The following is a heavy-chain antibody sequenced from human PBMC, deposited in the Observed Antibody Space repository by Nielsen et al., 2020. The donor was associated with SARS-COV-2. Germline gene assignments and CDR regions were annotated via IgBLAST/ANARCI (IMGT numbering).Heavy chain of an antibody. V-gene: IGHV5-51*01. J-gene: IGHJ4*02. CDR2: IYPGDSDT. CDR3: AWKSSGWYGSYDY. D-gene: IGHD6-19*01. Sequence: GESLKISCQGSGYSFSTYWIAWVRQMPGKGLEWMGIIYPGDSDTRYSPSFQGQVTISADKSISTAYLQWSSLKAPDTAMYYCAWKSSGWYGSYDYWGQGTLVTVSS. CDR1: GYSFSTYW.